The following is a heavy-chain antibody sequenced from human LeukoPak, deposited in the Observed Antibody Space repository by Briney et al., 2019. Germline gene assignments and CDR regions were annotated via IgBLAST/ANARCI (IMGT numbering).Heavy chain of an antibody. Sequence: GGSLRLSCAASGYTFSSYEMSWVRQAPGKGLEWVSYISTSGTTEKYADSVKGRFTISRDNAKNSLYLQMYSLRAEDTAVYYCARGEQLNYFAYWGQGALVTVSS. CDR2: ISTSGTTE. CDR3: ARGEQLNYFAY. V-gene: IGHV3-48*03. D-gene: IGHD1-26*01. J-gene: IGHJ4*02. CDR1: GYTFSSYE.